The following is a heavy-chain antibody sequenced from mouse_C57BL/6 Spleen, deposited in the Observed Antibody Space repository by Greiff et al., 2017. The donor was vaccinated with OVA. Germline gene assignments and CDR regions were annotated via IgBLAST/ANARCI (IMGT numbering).Heavy chain of an antibody. CDR3: FYYDYGYFDV. CDR2: IYPGDGDT. CDR1: GYAFSSSW. J-gene: IGHJ1*03. V-gene: IGHV1-82*01. D-gene: IGHD2-4*01. Sequence: VQLQQSGPELVKPGASVKISCKASGYAFSSSWMNWVKQRPGKGLEWIGRIYPGDGDTNYNGKFKGKATLTADKSSSTAYMQLSSLTSEDSAVYFCFYYDYGYFDVWGTGTTVTVSS.